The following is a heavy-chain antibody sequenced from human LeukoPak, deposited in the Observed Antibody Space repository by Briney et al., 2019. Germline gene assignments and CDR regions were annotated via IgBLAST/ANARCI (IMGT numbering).Heavy chain of an antibody. CDR3: ERGRFWWFA. Sequence: GGSLRLSCGASGFSFSDSWMSWVRQPPGKGPEWVASIKPDGSETYTVDAVQGRFIISRDNTKNSLSLQMNSLRGDDTAMYYCERGRFWWFAWGLGTLVTVSS. CDR2: IKPDGSET. D-gene: IGHD2-15*01. V-gene: IGHV3-7*01. CDR1: GFSFSDSW. J-gene: IGHJ5*02.